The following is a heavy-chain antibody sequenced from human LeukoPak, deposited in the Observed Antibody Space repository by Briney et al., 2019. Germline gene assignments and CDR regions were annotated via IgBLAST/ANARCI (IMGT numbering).Heavy chain of an antibody. J-gene: IGHJ4*02. Sequence: GGSLRLSCAASGFTFSSYAMSWVRQAPGKGLEWVSGISTSGNSTYYADSVKGRFTISRDTSKNTLYLQMNSLRAEDTAIYYCAKTRGYCSGGSCYQDYWGQGTLVTVSS. CDR2: ISTSGNST. D-gene: IGHD2-15*01. V-gene: IGHV3-23*01. CDR1: GFTFSSYA. CDR3: AKTRGYCSGGSCYQDY.